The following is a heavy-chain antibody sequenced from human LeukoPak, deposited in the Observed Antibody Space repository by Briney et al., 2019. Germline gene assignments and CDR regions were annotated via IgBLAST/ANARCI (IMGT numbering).Heavy chain of an antibody. CDR1: GFTVSSNY. CDR2: IYSGGST. CDR3: ARDPRNSGSYSYYFDY. Sequence: GGSLRLSCAASGFTVSSNYMSWARQAPGKGLEWVSVIYSGGSTYYADSVKGRFTISRDNSKNTLYLQMNSLRAEDTAVYYCARDPRNSGSYSYYFDYWGQGTLVTVSS. J-gene: IGHJ4*02. D-gene: IGHD1-26*01. V-gene: IGHV3-66*01.